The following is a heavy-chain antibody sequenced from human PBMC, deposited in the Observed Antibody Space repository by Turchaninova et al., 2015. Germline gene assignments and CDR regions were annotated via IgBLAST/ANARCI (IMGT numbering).Heavy chain of an antibody. J-gene: IGHJ4*02. Sequence: QVQLVQSGAEVKKPGASVKVSCKASGYTFTSYAMHWVRQAPGQRLELMGWINAGNGNTKYSQKFQGRVTITRDTSASTAYMELSSLRSEDTAVYYYARGVLTGYFFDYWGQGTLVTVSS. CDR2: INAGNGNT. CDR1: GYTFTSYA. CDR3: ARGVLTGYFFDY. V-gene: IGHV1-3*01. D-gene: IGHD3-9*01.